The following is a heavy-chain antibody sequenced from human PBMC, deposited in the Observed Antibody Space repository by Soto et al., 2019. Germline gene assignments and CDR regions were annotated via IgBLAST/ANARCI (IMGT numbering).Heavy chain of an antibody. CDR2: INAGNGNT. D-gene: IGHD3-22*01. J-gene: IGHJ4*02. CDR3: ARGAPTYYYDSSGYLFDY. CDR1: GYTFTSYA. Sequence: ASVKVSCKASGYTFTSYAMHWVRQAPGQRLEWMGWINAGNGNTKYSQKFQGRVTITRDTSASTAYMELSSLRSEDTAVYYCARGAPTYYYDSSGYLFDYWGQGTLVTVSS. V-gene: IGHV1-3*01.